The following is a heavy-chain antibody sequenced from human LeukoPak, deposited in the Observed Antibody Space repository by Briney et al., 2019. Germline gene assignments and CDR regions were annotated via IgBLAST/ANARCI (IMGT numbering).Heavy chain of an antibody. D-gene: IGHD6-13*01. CDR3: ARVFGYSSSWYAGAFDI. J-gene: IGHJ3*02. CDR2: IWYDGSNK. V-gene: IGHV3-33*01. CDR1: GFTFSSYG. Sequence: PGRSLRLSCAASGFTFSSYGMHWVRQAPGKGLEWVAVIWYDGSNKYYADSVKGRFTISRDNSKNTLYLQMNSLRAEDTAVYYCARVFGYSSSWYAGAFDIWGQGTMVTVSS.